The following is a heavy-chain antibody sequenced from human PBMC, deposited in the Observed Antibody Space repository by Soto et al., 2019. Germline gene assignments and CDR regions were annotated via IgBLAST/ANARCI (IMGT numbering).Heavy chain of an antibody. CDR3: AKDLVIPPRSYGDYRNIEHYYYYMDV. CDR2: ISGSGGST. J-gene: IGHJ6*03. D-gene: IGHD4-17*01. V-gene: IGHV3-23*01. CDR1: GFTFSSYA. Sequence: EVQLLESGGGLVQPGGSLRLSCAASGFTFSSYAMSWVRQAPGKGLEWVSAISGSGGSTYYADSVKGRFTISRDNSKNTLYMQMNSLRAEDTAVYYCAKDLVIPPRSYGDYRNIEHYYYYMDVWGKGTTVTVSS.